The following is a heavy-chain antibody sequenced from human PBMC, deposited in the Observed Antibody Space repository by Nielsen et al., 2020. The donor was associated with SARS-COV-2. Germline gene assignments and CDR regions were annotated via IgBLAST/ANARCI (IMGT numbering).Heavy chain of an antibody. CDR3: ARFGGIVVVVAAISGEGFFDY. V-gene: IGHV4-34*01. Sequence: WIRQPPGKGLEWIGEINHSGSTNYNPSLKSRVTISVDTSKNQFSLKLSSVTAADTAVYYCARFGGIVVVVAAISGEGFFDYWGQGTLVTVSS. CDR2: INHSGST. J-gene: IGHJ4*02. D-gene: IGHD2-15*01.